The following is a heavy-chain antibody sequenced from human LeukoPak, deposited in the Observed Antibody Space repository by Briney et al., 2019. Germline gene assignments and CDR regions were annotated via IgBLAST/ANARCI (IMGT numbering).Heavy chain of an antibody. CDR3: TRGFGVDYYYYMDV. CDR2: IIPIFGTI. D-gene: IGHD3-3*01. V-gene: IGHV1-69*06. Sequence: ASVKVSCKGSGGGTFRTHGSSWVRQAPGQGLEWMGRIIPIFGTINYAQKFQDGVTITADKSTSTVHMDLSSLRSEDTAVYYCTRGFGVDYYYYMDVVDEGTGVLVSS. CDR1: GGGTFRTHG. J-gene: IGHJ6*03.